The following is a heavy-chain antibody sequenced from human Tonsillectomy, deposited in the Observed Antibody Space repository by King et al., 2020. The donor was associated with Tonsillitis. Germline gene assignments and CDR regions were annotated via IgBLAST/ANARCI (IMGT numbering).Heavy chain of an antibody. Sequence: LVQSGGGLIQPGGSLRLSCAASGFTVSSNYMNWVRQAPGKGLEWVSFIYSGGSTYYADSVRGRFTISRDNSKNTLYLQMSSLRAEDTAVYYCATRSIPYYYYAMDVWGQGTTVTVSS. CDR3: ATRSIPYYYYAMDV. V-gene: IGHV3-53*01. J-gene: IGHJ6*02. CDR2: IYSGGST. CDR1: GFTVSSNY.